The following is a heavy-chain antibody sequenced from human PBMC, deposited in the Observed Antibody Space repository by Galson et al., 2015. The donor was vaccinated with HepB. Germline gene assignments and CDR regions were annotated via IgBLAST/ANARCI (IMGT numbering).Heavy chain of an antibody. CDR1: GFTFSSYA. V-gene: IGHV3-64D*06. Sequence: SLRLSCAASGFTFSSYAMHWVRQAAGKGLDFVSAISSHGDSTYYADSVKGRFTISRDNSKNTLYLQMSSLRAEDTALYYCVKCQQGYSGYDYLDYWGLGTLVTVSS. D-gene: IGHD5-12*01. CDR3: VKCQQGYSGYDYLDY. CDR2: ISSHGDST. J-gene: IGHJ4*02.